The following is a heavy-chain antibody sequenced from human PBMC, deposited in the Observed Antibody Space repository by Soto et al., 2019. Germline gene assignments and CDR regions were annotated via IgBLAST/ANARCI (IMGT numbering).Heavy chain of an antibody. V-gene: IGHV4-59*01. CDR3: ARAGYNIDY. CDR1: GGSISSYY. CDR2: IYYSGST. D-gene: IGHD5-12*01. J-gene: IGHJ4*02. Sequence: SETLSLTCTVSGGSISSYYWSWIRQPPGKGLEWIGYIYYSGSTNYNPSLKSRVTISVDRSKNQFSLKLSSVTAADTAVYYCARAGYNIDYWGQGTLVTVSS.